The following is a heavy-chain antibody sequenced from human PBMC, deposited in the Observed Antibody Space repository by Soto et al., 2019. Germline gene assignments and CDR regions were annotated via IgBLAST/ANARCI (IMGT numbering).Heavy chain of an antibody. Sequence: QVQLVQSGAEVKKPGASVKVSCKASGYTFTSYAMHWVRQAPGQRLEWMGWINAGNGNTKYSQKFQGRVTITRDTSASTAYMELSSLRSEDTAVYYCARATYCSSTSCPYYFDYWGQGTLVTVSS. CDR3: ARATYCSSTSCPYYFDY. V-gene: IGHV1-3*01. D-gene: IGHD2-2*01. CDR1: GYTFTSYA. CDR2: INAGNGNT. J-gene: IGHJ4*02.